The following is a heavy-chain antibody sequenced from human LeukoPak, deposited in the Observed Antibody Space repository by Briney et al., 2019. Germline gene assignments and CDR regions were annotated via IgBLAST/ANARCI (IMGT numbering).Heavy chain of an antibody. CDR1: GFTSSAYW. J-gene: IGHJ6*04. CDR2: IKQDGSEK. CDR3: ARDQWGPDV. Sequence: PGGSLRLSCAVSGFTSSAYWMTWVRQAPGKGLEWVANIKQDGSEKYYVDSVKGRFTISRDNAKNSLYLQMNSLRAEDTAVYYCARDQWGPDVWGKGTTVTVSS. V-gene: IGHV3-7*03. D-gene: IGHD2-8*01.